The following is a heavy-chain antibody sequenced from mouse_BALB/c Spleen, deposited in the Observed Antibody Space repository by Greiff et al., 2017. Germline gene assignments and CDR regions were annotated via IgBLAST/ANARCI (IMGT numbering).Heavy chain of an antibody. CDR2: ISSGSSTI. D-gene: IGHD1-1*01. CDR1: GFTFSSFG. CDR3: ARGGSSYPHWYFDV. J-gene: IGHJ1*01. V-gene: IGHV5-17*02. Sequence: EAKLVESGGGLVQPGGSRKLSCAASGFTFSSFGMHWVRQAPEKGLEWVAYISSGSSTIYYADTVKGRFTISRDNPKNTLFLQMTSLRSEDTAMYYCARGGSSYPHWYFDVWGAGTTVTVSS.